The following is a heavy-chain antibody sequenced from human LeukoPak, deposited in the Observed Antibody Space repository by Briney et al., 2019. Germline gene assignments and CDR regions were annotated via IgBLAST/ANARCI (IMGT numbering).Heavy chain of an antibody. Sequence: SETLSLTCTVSGGSISSGSYFWSWIRQPPGKGQEWIGYIYYSGSTNYNPSLKSRVTISVDTSKNQFSLKLSSVTAADTAVYYCARDSGYSYGYRTADAFDIWGQGTMVTVSS. CDR1: GGSISSGSYF. J-gene: IGHJ3*02. D-gene: IGHD5-18*01. CDR3: ARDSGYSYGYRTADAFDI. V-gene: IGHV4-61*01. CDR2: IYYSGST.